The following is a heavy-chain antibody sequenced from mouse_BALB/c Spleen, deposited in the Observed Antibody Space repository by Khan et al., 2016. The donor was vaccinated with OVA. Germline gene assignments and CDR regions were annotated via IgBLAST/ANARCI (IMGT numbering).Heavy chain of an antibody. CDR2: ISSVGDYT. J-gene: IGHJ3*01. CDR3: ARHLTGSFVY. V-gene: IGHV5-6*01. D-gene: IGHD4-1*01. CDR1: GFTFSSYS. Sequence: EVELVQSGGDLVKPGGSLKLSCAASGFTFSSYSMSWVRQTPDKRLEWVTTISSVGDYTYYADGVKGRFTISRDNAKSTPYLQMSSLKYEDTAMYYCARHLTGSFVYWGQGTLVTVSA.